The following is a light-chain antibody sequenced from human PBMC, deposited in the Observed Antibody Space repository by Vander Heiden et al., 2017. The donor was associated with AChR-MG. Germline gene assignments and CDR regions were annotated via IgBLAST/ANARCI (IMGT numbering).Light chain of an antibody. J-gene: IGLJ2*01. CDR3: HVWDSSTVV. Sequence: SYELTQPLSVSVALGQTARITCGGNDIGSKNVHWYQQKPGQAPVLVIYRNSNRPSGIPERFSGSNSGNTATLTISRAQAGDEADYFCHVWDSSTVVFGGGTKLTDL. CDR2: RNS. CDR1: DIGSKN. V-gene: IGLV3-9*01.